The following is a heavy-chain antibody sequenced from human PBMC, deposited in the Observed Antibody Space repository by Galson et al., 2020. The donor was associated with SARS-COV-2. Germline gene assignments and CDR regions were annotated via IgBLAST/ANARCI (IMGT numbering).Heavy chain of an antibody. D-gene: IGHD2-21*01. CDR1: GGSISSKTYY. J-gene: IGHJ3*02. Sequence: SETLSLTCAVSGGSISSKTYYWGWIRQPTGKGLEWLGSIFHSGNTFYNPSLNSRVSMSVDTSNNQFSLKLTTVTAADTAVYYCCRHNAYCVGGVCYPIFDIWGQGTMVTVSS. CDR2: IFHSGNT. CDR3: CRHNAYCVGGVCYPIFDI. V-gene: IGHV4-39*01.